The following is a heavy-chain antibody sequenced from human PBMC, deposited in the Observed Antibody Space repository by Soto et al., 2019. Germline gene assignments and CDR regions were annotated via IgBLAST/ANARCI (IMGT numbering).Heavy chain of an antibody. J-gene: IGHJ6*03. CDR2: IYYSGST. D-gene: IGHD4-17*01. CDR3: AGTYGDQTSSYYYMDV. CDR1: GGSISSSSYY. Sequence: SETLSLTCTVSGGSISSSSYYWGWIRQPPGKGLEWIGSIYYSGSTYYNPSLKSRVTISVDTSKNQFSLKLSSVTAADTAVYYCAGTYGDQTSSYYYMDVWGKGTTVTVSS. V-gene: IGHV4-39*01.